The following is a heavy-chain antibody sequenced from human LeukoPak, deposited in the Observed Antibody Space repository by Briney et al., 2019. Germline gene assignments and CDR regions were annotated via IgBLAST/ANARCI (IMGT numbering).Heavy chain of an antibody. Sequence: SVKVSCKASGGTFSSYAISWVRQAPGQGLEWMGGIIPIFGTANYAQKFQGRVTITADESTSTAYMELSSLRSEDTAVYYCASSVVATINSYYYYMDVWGKGTTVTVSS. CDR2: IIPIFGTA. J-gene: IGHJ6*03. CDR1: GGTFSSYA. D-gene: IGHD5-12*01. CDR3: ASSVVATINSYYYYMDV. V-gene: IGHV1-69*13.